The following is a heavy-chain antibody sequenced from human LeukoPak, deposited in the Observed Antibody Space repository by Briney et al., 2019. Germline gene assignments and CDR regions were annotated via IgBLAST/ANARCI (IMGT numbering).Heavy chain of an antibody. CDR1: GSSFTSYW. V-gene: IGHV5-51*01. D-gene: IGHD3-22*01. Sequence: GESLKISCQGSGSSFTSYWIGWVRRLPGKGLEWMGIIYPGDSDTRYSPSFQGQVTISADKSISTAYLQWSSLKASDTAMYYCARHQYYYDSSGYSDYWGQGTLVTVSS. J-gene: IGHJ4*02. CDR2: IYPGDSDT. CDR3: ARHQYYYDSSGYSDY.